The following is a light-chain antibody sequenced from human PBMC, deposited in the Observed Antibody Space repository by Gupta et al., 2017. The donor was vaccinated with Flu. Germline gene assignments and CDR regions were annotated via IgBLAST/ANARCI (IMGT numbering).Light chain of an antibody. CDR2: GNI. V-gene: IGLV1-44*01. CDR1: GANN. J-gene: IGLJ3*02. CDR3: TAGNASRNGWV. Sequence: GANNVNCCQRGPVTSPTLLIYGNITRLTGVPDRFSGTNTGTSASLTTSRLQDEEEADYYCTAGNASRNGWVFGAGTKLTVL.